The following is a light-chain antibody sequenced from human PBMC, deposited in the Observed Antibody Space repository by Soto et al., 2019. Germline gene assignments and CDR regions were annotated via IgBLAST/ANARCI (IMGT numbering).Light chain of an antibody. V-gene: IGKV1-9*01. J-gene: IGKJ4*01. Sequence: DIQLTQSPSFLSASVGDRVTITCRASQGISSYLAWYQPKPGKAPKLLIYAASTLQSGVPSRFSGSGSGTEFTLTISSLQPDDFATYYCQQLNSYPLTFGGGTKVEIK. CDR3: QQLNSYPLT. CDR2: AAS. CDR1: QGISSY.